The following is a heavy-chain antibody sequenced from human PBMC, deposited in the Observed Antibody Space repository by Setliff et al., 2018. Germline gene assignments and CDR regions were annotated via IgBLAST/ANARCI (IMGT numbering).Heavy chain of an antibody. V-gene: IGHV4-59*01. CDR1: GGSISSYY. CDR3: ARLRGAFDY. D-gene: IGHD3-16*01. CDR2: IYNRGST. Sequence: SETLSLTCTVSGGSISSYYWSWIRQPPGKRLEWIAYIYNRGSTNYNPSLKSRVTMSVDTSKNQFSLKLTSVGAADTAVYYCARLRGAFDYWGQGTLVTVSS. J-gene: IGHJ4*02.